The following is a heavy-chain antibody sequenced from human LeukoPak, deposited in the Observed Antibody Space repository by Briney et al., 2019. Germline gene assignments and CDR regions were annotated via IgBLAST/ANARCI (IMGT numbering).Heavy chain of an antibody. CDR1: GGSFSGYY. CDR3: VGSPTYYDFWSGYLRGFDY. Sequence: SETLSLTCAVYGGSFSGYYWSWIRQPPGKGLEWIGEINHSGSTNYNPSLKSRVTISVDTPKNQFSLKLSSVTAADTAVYYCVGSPTYYDFWSGYLRGFDYWGQGTLVTVSS. CDR2: INHSGST. V-gene: IGHV4-34*01. J-gene: IGHJ4*02. D-gene: IGHD3-3*01.